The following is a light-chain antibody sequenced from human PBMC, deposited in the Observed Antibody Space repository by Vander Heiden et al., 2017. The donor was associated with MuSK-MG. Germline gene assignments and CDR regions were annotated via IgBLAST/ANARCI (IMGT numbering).Light chain of an antibody. V-gene: IGLV10-54*04. CDR2: RNN. CDR3: STWDSTLSAVV. J-gene: IGLJ2*01. Sequence: QAGLTQPPSVSKGLRQTATLTCTGNNNNVGNQGAAWLQQHQGHPPKLLSYRNNNRPSGISERFSASRSGSTASLTIAGLQPEDEADYYCSTWDSTLSAVVFGGGTKLTGL. CDR1: NNNVGNQG.